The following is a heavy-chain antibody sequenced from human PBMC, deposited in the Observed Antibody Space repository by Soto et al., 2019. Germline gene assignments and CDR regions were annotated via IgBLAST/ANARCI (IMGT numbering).Heavy chain of an antibody. J-gene: IGHJ4*02. Sequence: QVQLQESGPGLVTPSETLSLTCTVSGASITRDHWNWIRQPPGKGLEWIGEYSGSTNYNPSLKSRVTISVDTSKNQFACNLSSVTAADTAVFFWAKYTRGGGGRGYWGPGTLVTVSS. CDR1: GASITRDH. V-gene: IGHV4-59*08. D-gene: IGHD3-16*01. CDR2: EYSGST. CDR3: AKYTRGGGGRGY.